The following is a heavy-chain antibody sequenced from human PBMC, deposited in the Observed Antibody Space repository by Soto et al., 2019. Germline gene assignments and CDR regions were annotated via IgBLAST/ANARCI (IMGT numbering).Heavy chain of an antibody. CDR1: GYIFTNHY. V-gene: IGHV1-46*01. Sequence: ASVKVSCKASGYIFTNHYIHWVRQAPGQGLEWMGIINPSGGSTNYLQKFQGRITMTRDTSTSTAYMELRSLRSDDTAVYYCAKADSNYAGRFSYYYMDVWGNGTLVTVSS. D-gene: IGHD4-4*01. CDR2: INPSGGST. CDR3: AKADSNYAGRFSYYYMDV. J-gene: IGHJ6*03.